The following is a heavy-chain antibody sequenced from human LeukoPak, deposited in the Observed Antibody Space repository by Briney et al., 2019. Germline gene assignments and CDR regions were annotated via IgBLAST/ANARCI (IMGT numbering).Heavy chain of an antibody. CDR2: IYSGGST. CDR3: AKEKKVTVYYGMDV. D-gene: IGHD2-21*02. V-gene: IGHV3-53*01. Sequence: GGSLRLSCAASGFTVSSNYMSWVRQAPGKGLEWVSVIYSGGSTYYADSVKGRFTISRDNSKNTLYLQMNSLRAEDTAIYYCAKEKKVTVYYGMDVWGQGTTVTVSS. J-gene: IGHJ6*02. CDR1: GFTVSSNY.